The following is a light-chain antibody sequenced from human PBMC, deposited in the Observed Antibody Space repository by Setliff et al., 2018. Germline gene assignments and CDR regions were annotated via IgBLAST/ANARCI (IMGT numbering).Light chain of an antibody. J-gene: IGLJ1*01. V-gene: IGLV2-8*01. CDR3: SSYADSNIFL. CDR2: DVT. Sequence: QSALTQPPSASGSPGQSVTISCTGTSNDVWGHNYVSWYQQHPGKAPQLIIYDVTKRPSGVPDRFSGSKSGNTASLTVSGLQAEDEAEYYCSSYADSNIFLFGSGTKGTVL. CDR1: SNDVWGHNY.